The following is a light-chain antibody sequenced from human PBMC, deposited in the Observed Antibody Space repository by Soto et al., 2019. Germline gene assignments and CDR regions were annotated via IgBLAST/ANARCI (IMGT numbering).Light chain of an antibody. Sequence: DIQMPQSPSSLSASVGDRVTITCRASQGISNYLAWDQQKPGKVPKLLIYAASPLQSGVPSRFSGSGSATDFTLAISSLQPEDVATYYYQKYNSAPLTFGGGTRWISN. CDR3: QKYNSAPLT. J-gene: IGKJ4*01. V-gene: IGKV1-27*01. CDR1: QGISNY. CDR2: AAS.